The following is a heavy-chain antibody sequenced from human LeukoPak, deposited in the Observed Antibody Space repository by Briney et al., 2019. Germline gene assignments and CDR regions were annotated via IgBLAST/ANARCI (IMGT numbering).Heavy chain of an antibody. CDR1: GFTVSSNY. V-gene: IGHV3-66*01. CDR3: ARDQGIVAAAGTFFDY. CDR2: IYSGGST. Sequence: PGGSLRLSCAASGFTVSSNYMSWVRQAPGKGLEWVSVIYSGGSTYYADSVKGRFTISRDNSKNTLYLQMNSLRAEDTAVYYCARDQGIVAAAGTFFDYWGQGTLVTVSS. D-gene: IGHD6-13*01. J-gene: IGHJ4*02.